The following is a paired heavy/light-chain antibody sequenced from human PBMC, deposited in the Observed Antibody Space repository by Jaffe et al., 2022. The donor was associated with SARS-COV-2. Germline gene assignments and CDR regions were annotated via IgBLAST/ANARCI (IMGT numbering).Heavy chain of an antibody. CDR3: AKIYFYGSGTYKYYFES. D-gene: IGHD3-10*01. V-gene: IGHV3-23*04. CDR2: ITGSASAT. CDR1: GITLSTYV. Sequence: EVQLVESGGDLVQSGGSLRLSCAASGITLSTYVMSWVRQAPGKGLEWVSTITGSASATSYADSVTGRFTISRDSPKNTLYLLMNSLRAEDTAVYFCAKIYFYGSGTYKYYFESWGQGTLVTVSS. J-gene: IGHJ4*02.
Light chain of an antibody. V-gene: IGKV1-39*01. CDR3: QQSYGTPST. CDR2: AAT. CDR1: QGIGSY. J-gene: IGKJ4*01. Sequence: DIQMTQSPSSLSVSVGDRVTISCRAGQGIGSYLNWYQQKPGKAPQLLIYAATSLQTGVPRRFSGSGSGTDFTLTISSLQPEDYATYYCQQSYGTPSTFGGGTKLEIK.